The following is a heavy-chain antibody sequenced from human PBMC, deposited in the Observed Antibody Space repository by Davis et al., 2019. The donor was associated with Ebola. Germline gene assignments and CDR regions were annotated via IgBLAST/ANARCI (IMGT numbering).Heavy chain of an antibody. D-gene: IGHD3-10*01. CDR1: GFTFSSYA. CDR2: ISYDGSNK. Sequence: GESLKISCAASGFTFSSYAMHWVRQAPGKGLEWVAVISYDGSNKYYADSVKGRFTISRDNSKNTLYLQMNSLRAEDTAVYYCARDLYYTDQRYYYGMDVWGQGTTVTVSS. J-gene: IGHJ6*02. CDR3: ARDLYYTDQRYYYGMDV. V-gene: IGHV3-30-3*01.